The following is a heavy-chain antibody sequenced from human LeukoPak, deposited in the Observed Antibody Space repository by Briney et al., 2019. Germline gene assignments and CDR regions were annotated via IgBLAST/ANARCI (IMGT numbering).Heavy chain of an antibody. Sequence: PSETLSLTCAVYGGSFSGYYWSWIRQPPGKGLEWIGEINHSGSINYNPSLKSRVTISVDTSKNQFSLKLSSVTAADTAVYYCARGRGFKRRYCSGGSCYGYFDYWGQGTLVTVSS. V-gene: IGHV4-34*01. CDR3: ARGRGFKRRYCSGGSCYGYFDY. CDR2: INHSGSI. CDR1: GGSFSGYY. J-gene: IGHJ4*02. D-gene: IGHD2-15*01.